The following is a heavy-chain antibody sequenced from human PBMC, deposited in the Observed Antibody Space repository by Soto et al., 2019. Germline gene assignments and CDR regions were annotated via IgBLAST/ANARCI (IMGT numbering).Heavy chain of an antibody. V-gene: IGHV3-23*01. CDR1: GFTLSSYA. CDR3: AKSGSALFGSYYYYGMDV. D-gene: IGHD3-3*01. Sequence: EVQLLESGGGLVQPGGSLRLSCAASGFTLSSYAMSWVRQAPGKGLEWVSAISGSGGSTYYADSVKGRFTISRDNSKNTLYLQMNSLRAEDTAVYYCAKSGSALFGSYYYYGMDVWGQGTTVTVSS. J-gene: IGHJ6*02. CDR2: ISGSGGST.